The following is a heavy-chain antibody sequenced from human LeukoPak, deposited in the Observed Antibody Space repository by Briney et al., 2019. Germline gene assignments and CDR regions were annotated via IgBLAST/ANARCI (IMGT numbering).Heavy chain of an antibody. CDR1: RFTFSSYA. CDR2: ISGSGGST. CDR3: AKDAGYYDSSGYYCDLDY. V-gene: IGHV3-23*01. D-gene: IGHD3-22*01. J-gene: IGHJ4*02. Sequence: GGSLRLSCAASRFTFSSYAMSWVRQAPGKGLEWVSAISGSGGSTYYADSVKGRFTISRDNSKNTLYLQMNSLRAEDTAVYYCAKDAGYYDSSGYYCDLDYWGQGTLVTVSS.